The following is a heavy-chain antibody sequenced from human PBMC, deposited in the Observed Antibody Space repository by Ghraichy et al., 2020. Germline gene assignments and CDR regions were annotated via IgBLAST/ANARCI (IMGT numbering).Heavy chain of an antibody. D-gene: IGHD3-22*01. J-gene: IGHJ4*02. V-gene: IGHV4-39*01. CDR1: GDSISSSSSF. CDR2: INYIGNT. CDR3: ARVEYYYDDGGYYNFDY. Sequence: SETLSLTCSVSGDSISSSSSFWGWIRQPPGKGLEWIGSINYIGNTYYDPSLKSRVTLSVDTSKNQFSLNLRSVSAADTAVYYCARVEYYYDDGGYYNFDYWGRGTLVTVSS.